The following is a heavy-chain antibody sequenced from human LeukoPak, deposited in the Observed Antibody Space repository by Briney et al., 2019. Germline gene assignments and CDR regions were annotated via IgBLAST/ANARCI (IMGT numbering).Heavy chain of an antibody. CDR3: ARVSCSGGSCYYGGGWFDP. J-gene: IGHJ5*02. V-gene: IGHV1-18*01. D-gene: IGHD2-15*01. CDR1: GYTFTKYG. CDR2: ISTYNGNT. Sequence: ASVKVSCKASGYTFTKYGITWVRQAPGQGLEWMGWISTYNGNTNYAQKLQGRVTMTTDTSTSTAYMELRSLRSDDTAVYYCARVSCSGGSCYYGGGWFDPWGQGTLVTVSS.